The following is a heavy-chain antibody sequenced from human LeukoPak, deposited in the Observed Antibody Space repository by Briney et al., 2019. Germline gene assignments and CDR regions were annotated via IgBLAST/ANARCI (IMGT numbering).Heavy chain of an antibody. CDR1: GGSISGYY. CDR2: IYTSGST. D-gene: IGHD2-21*01. CDR3: ATTTTIASWFDP. V-gene: IGHV4-4*09. J-gene: IGHJ5*02. Sequence: SETLSLTCSVSGGSISGYYWSRVRQPPGKGLEWIGYIYTSGSTNYNPSLKSRVTISVDTSKNQFSLKLSSVTAADTAVYYCATTTTIASWFDPWGQGTLVTVSS.